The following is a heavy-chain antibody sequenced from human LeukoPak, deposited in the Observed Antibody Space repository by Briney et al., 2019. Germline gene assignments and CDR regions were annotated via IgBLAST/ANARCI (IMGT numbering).Heavy chain of an antibody. CDR3: ARDWRDGDHGIPFDY. CDR2: IYYSGST. J-gene: IGHJ4*02. CDR1: GGSIRSSSYY. V-gene: IGHV4-39*07. D-gene: IGHD4-17*01. Sequence: PSETLSLTCTVSGGSIRSSSYYWGWIRQPPGKGLEWIGSIYYSGSTYYNPSLKSRLTISVDTSKNQFSLKLSSVTAADTAVYYCARDWRDGDHGIPFDYWGLGTLVTVSS.